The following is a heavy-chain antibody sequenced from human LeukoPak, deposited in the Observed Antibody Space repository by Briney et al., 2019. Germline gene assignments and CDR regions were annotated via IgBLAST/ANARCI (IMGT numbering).Heavy chain of an antibody. Sequence: GSLRLSCAASGFTFSDYSMNWVRQAPGKGLEWIGYIYYSGSTNYNPSLKSRVTISVDTSKNQFSLKLSSVTAADTAVYYCAREAVQDCSGGSCYYDYWGQGTLVTVSS. CDR3: AREAVQDCSGGSCYYDY. CDR1: GFTFSDYS. J-gene: IGHJ4*02. V-gene: IGHV4-59*01. CDR2: IYYSGST. D-gene: IGHD2-15*01.